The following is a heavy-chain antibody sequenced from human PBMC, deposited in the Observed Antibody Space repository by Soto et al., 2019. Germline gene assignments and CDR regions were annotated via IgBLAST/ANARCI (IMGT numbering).Heavy chain of an antibody. D-gene: IGHD2-15*01. J-gene: IGHJ6*02. CDR1: GYSFTSYW. CDR3: ARQCSGGSCYYYYGMDV. Sequence: GESLKISCKGSGYSFTSYWIGWVRQMPGKGLEWMGIIYPGDSDTRYSPSFQGQVTISADKSISTAYLQWSSLKASDTARYYCARQCSGGSCYYYYGMDVWGQGTTVTVYS. CDR2: IYPGDSDT. V-gene: IGHV5-51*01.